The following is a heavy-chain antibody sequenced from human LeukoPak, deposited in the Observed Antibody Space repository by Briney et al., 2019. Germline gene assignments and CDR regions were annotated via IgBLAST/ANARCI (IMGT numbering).Heavy chain of an antibody. CDR3: ARLYYYGSGSYYGGDY. J-gene: IGHJ4*02. D-gene: IGHD3-10*01. CDR1: GGSISSGDYY. V-gene: IGHV4-30-4*08. CDR2: IYYSGST. Sequence: PSETLSLTCAVSGGSISSGDYYWSWIRQPPGKGLEWIGYIYYSGSTYYNPSLKSRVTISVDTSKNQFSLKLSSVTAADTAVYYCARLYYYGSGSYYGGDYWGQGTLVTVSS.